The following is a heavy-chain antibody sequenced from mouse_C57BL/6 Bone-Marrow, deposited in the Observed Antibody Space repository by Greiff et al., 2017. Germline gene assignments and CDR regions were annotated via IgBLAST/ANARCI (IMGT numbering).Heavy chain of an antibody. CDR2: IYPGDGDT. J-gene: IGHJ2*01. Sequence: QVQLQQSGPELVNPGASVKISCKASGYAFSSSWMNWVKQRPGKGLEWIGRIYPGDGDTNYNGKFKGKATLTADKSSSTAYMQLSSLTSEDSAVYFCARGGLLRRWGQGTTLTVSS. D-gene: IGHD1-2*01. CDR1: GYAFSSSW. V-gene: IGHV1-82*01. CDR3: ARGGLLRR.